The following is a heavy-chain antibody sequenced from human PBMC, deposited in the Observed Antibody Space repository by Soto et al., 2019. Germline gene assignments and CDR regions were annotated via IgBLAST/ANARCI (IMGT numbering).Heavy chain of an antibody. D-gene: IGHD6-19*01. CDR1: GGSISSSSYY. V-gene: IGHV4-39*01. Sequence: SETLSLTCTVSGGSISSSSYYWGWIRQPPGKGLEWIGSIYYSGSTYYNPSLKSRVTISVDTSKNQFSLKLSSVTAADTAVYYCARTRAVWFDPWGQGTLVT. CDR3: ARTRAVWFDP. J-gene: IGHJ5*02. CDR2: IYYSGST.